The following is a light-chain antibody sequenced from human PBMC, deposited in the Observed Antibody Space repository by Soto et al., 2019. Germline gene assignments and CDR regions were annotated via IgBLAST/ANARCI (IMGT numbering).Light chain of an antibody. CDR3: QKYICAPQP. V-gene: IGKV1-27*01. CDR1: QGIIDY. CDR2: AAS. Sequence: DIQMTQSPSSLSASVGDRVTMTCRASQGIIDYVAWYQHKPGKSPKLLIYAASTLHSGVPSRFSGSGAGTDFTLTISSLQPEDAATYYCQKYICAPQPLGQGTKVEIK. J-gene: IGKJ1*01.